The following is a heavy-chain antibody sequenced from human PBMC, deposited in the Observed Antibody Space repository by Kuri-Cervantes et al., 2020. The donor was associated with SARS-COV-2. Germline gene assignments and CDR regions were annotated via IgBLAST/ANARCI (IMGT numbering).Heavy chain of an antibody. V-gene: IGHV3-66*01. Sequence: ETLSLTCAASGFTVTSDYMTWVRQAPGKGLEWVSIIYSGGTTYYGDSVKGRFTMSRDTSKSTVYLQMESRRLDDTAVYYCGRARVGDWYFDLWGRVTLVTVSS. J-gene: IGHJ2*01. D-gene: IGHD3-16*01. CDR2: IYSGGTT. CDR1: GFTVTSDY. CDR3: GRARVGDWYFDL.